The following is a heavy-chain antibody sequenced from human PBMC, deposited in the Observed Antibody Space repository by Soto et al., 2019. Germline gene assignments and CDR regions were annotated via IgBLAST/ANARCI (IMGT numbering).Heavy chain of an antibody. CDR2: MNPNSGNT. D-gene: IGHD5-12*01. V-gene: IGHV1-8*01. J-gene: IGHJ6*03. CDR1: GYTFTSYD. Sequence: QVQLVQSGAEVKKPGASVKVSCKASGYTFTSYDINWVRQATGQGLEWMGWMNPNSGNTGYAQQFQGRVTMTRNTSISTAYMELSSLRSEDTAVYYCARGGEVATIFHYYYYYMDVWGKGTTVTVSS. CDR3: ARGGEVATIFHYYYYYMDV.